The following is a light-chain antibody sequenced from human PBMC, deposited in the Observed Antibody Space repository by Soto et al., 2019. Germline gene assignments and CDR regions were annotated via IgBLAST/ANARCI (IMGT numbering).Light chain of an antibody. CDR1: SSDIGGYTY. V-gene: IGLV2-8*01. CDR3: SSYAGTNIVI. J-gene: IGLJ2*01. CDR2: EVS. Sequence: QSALTQPPSASGSPGQSVTISCTGTSSDIGGYTYVSWYQQHPGKAPKVMIYEVSKRPSGVPDRFSGSKSDNTASLTVSGLQAEDEADYYCSSYAGTNIVIFGGGTTLTVL.